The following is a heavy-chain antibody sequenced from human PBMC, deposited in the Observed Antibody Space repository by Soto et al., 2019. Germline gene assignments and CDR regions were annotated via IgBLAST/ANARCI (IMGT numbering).Heavy chain of an antibody. Sequence: QVQLVESGGGVVQPGRSLRLSCAASGFTFSSYGMHWVRQAPGKGLAWVAVISYDGSNKYYADSVKGRFTISRDNSKNTLYLRMNSLTDEDRAVYYFAKEEAGGYPIHRYYGMDVWGQGTTVTVSS. CDR1: GFTFSSYG. V-gene: IGHV3-30*18. J-gene: IGHJ6*02. D-gene: IGHD2-8*02. CDR2: ISYDGSNK. CDR3: AKEEAGGYPIHRYYGMDV.